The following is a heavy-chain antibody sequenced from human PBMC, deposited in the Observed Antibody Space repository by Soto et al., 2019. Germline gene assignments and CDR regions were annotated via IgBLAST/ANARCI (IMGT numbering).Heavy chain of an antibody. V-gene: IGHV4-31*03. CDR2: IYYSGST. D-gene: IGHD2-15*01. CDR3: ARVLRGYCRGGSCYSPRSYFAD. J-gene: IGHJ4*02. Sequence: PSETLSLTCTVSGGSISSGGYYWSWIRQHPGKGLEWIGYIYYSGSTYYNPSLKSRVTISVDTSKNQFSLKLSSVTAADTAVYYCARVLRGYCRGGSCYSPRSYFADCGKGTLVTGSS. CDR1: GGSISSGGYY.